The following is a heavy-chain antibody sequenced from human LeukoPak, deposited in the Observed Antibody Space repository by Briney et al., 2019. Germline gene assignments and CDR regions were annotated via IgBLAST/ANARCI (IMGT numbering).Heavy chain of an antibody. Sequence: GGSLRLSCSASGFSFGSPALHWVRQAPGKGLEGLVVTSYDGSRQYYADFVRGRFTVSRENSKNTLYLQMNSLTVDDTAIYYCARDWSEGSGSYIDYWGQGALVTVSS. D-gene: IGHD3-10*01. CDR3: ARDWSEGSGSYIDY. V-gene: IGHV3-30*01. CDR2: TSYDGSRQ. CDR1: GFSFGSPA. J-gene: IGHJ4*02.